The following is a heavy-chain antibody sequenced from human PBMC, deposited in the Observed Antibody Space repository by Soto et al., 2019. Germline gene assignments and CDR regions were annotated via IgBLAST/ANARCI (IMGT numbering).Heavy chain of an antibody. CDR1: GYTFTSYA. Sequence: QVQLVQSGAEVKKPGASVKVSCKASGYTFTSYAMHWVRQAPGQRLEWMGGINAGNGNTKYSQKFQGRVTITRDTSASTAYMELSSLRSEDTAVYYCARSSRSNWFDPWGQGTLVTVSS. V-gene: IGHV1-3*01. J-gene: IGHJ5*02. CDR2: INAGNGNT. CDR3: ARSSRSNWFDP.